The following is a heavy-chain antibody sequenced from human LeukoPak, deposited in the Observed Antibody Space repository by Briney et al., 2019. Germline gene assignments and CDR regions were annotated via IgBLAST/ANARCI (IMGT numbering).Heavy chain of an antibody. Sequence: GGSLRLSCAASGFTFSIHGMHWVRQAPGKGLEWVAVIWYDGSNKYYADSVKGRFTISRDNSKNTLYLQMNSLRAEDTAVYYCARGGWFGKNYYGMDVWGQGTTVTVSS. CDR1: GFTFSIHG. J-gene: IGHJ6*02. V-gene: IGHV3-33*01. CDR3: ARGGWFGKNYYGMDV. D-gene: IGHD3-10*01. CDR2: IWYDGSNK.